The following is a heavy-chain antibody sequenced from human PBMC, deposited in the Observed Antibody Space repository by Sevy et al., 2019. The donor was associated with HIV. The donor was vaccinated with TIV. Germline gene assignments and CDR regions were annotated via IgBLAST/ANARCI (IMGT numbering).Heavy chain of an antibody. CDR2: ISDDGRST. Sequence: GGSLRLSCGASGFTFGSYWMHWVRQVPGKGLEWVSRISDDGRSTTYADSVRGRFTISRDNAMNRLYLQMNGLRADETAVYYCARDSVTVSGIVLYALDIWGQGTMVTVSS. D-gene: IGHD3-3*01. CDR1: GFTFGSYW. V-gene: IGHV3-74*01. J-gene: IGHJ3*02. CDR3: ARDSVTVSGIVLYALDI.